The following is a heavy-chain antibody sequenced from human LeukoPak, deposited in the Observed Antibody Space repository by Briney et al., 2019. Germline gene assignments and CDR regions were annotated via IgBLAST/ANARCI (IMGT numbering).Heavy chain of an antibody. CDR3: TTDLGCSGGSCYSF. J-gene: IGHJ4*02. CDR1: GFXFSNAW. D-gene: IGHD2-15*01. CDR2: IKSKTDGGTT. V-gene: IGHV3-15*01. Sequence: GGSLRLSCAASGFXFSNAWMSWVRQAPGKGLEWVGRIKSKTDGGTTDYAAPVKGRFTISRDDSKNTLYLQMNSLKTEDTAVYYCTTDLGCSGGSCYSFWGQGTLVTVSS.